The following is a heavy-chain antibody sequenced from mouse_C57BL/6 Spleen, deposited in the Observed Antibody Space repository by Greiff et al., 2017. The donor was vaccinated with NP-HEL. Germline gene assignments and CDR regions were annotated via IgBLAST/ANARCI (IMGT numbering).Heavy chain of an antibody. D-gene: IGHD2-13*01. CDR2: IDPETGGT. J-gene: IGHJ3*01. V-gene: IGHV1-15*01. CDR3: TGGDDERGFAY. Sequence: QVQLQQSGAELVRPGASVTLSCKASGYTFTDYEMHWVKQTPVHGLEWIGAIDPETGGTAYNQKFKGKAILTADKSSSTAYMELRSLTSEDSAVYYCTGGDDERGFAYWGQGTLVTVSA. CDR1: GYTFTDYE.